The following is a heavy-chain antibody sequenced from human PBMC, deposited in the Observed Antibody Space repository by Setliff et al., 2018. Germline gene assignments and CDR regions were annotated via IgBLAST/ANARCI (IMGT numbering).Heavy chain of an antibody. V-gene: IGHV3-48*01. CDR3: ARDYTYYDFWSGPSSDAFDI. CDR2: ISSSSSTI. Sequence: PGGSLRLSCATSGFTFSSYSMNWVRQAPGKGLEWVSYISSSSSTIYYADSVKGRFTISRDNAKNSLYLQMNSLRAEDTAVYYCARDYTYYDFWSGPSSDAFDIWGQGTMVTVS. J-gene: IGHJ3*02. D-gene: IGHD3-3*01. CDR1: GFTFSSYS.